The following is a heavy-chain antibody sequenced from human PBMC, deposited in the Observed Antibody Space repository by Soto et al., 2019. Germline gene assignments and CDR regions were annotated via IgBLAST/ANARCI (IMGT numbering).Heavy chain of an antibody. Sequence: GASVKVSCKASGGTFTSYAMHLVRQAPGQRLEWMGWINAGNGNTKYSQKFQGRVTITRDTSASTAYMELSSLRSEDTAVYYCARDRSYYYDSSGYYEAPWFDPWGQGTLVTVSS. J-gene: IGHJ5*02. CDR1: GGTFTSYA. CDR2: INAGNGNT. CDR3: ARDRSYYYDSSGYYEAPWFDP. D-gene: IGHD3-22*01. V-gene: IGHV1-3*01.